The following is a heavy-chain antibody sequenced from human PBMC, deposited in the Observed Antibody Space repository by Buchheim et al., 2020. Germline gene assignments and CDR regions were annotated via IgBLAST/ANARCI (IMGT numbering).Heavy chain of an antibody. CDR2: INPSGGST. CDR1: GYTFTSYY. J-gene: IGHJ5*02. V-gene: IGHV1-46*01. Sequence: QVQLVQSGAEVKKPGASVKVSCKASGYTFTSYYMHWVRQAPGQGLEWMGIINPSGGSTSYAQKFQGRVTMNRDTSTTTVYMELSSLRSEDTAVYYCARDSEYCSSTSCYNRGWFDPWGQGTL. D-gene: IGHD2-2*02. CDR3: ARDSEYCSSTSCYNRGWFDP.